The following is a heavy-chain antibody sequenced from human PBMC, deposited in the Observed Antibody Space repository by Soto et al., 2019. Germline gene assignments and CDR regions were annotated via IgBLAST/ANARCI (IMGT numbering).Heavy chain of an antibody. V-gene: IGHV1-58*01. CDR2: IVVGSGNT. J-gene: IGHJ4*02. D-gene: IGHD5-18*01. CDR3: AADYVDTAMVVDY. CDR1: GFTFTSSA. Sequence: SVKVSCKASGFTFTSSAVQWVRQARGQRLEWIGWIVVGSGNTNYAQKFQERVTITRDMSTSTAYMELSSLRSEDTAVYYCAADYVDTAMVVDYWGQGTLVTVSS.